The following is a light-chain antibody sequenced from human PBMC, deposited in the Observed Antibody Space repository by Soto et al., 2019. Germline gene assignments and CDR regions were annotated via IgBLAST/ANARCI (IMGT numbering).Light chain of an antibody. J-gene: IGKJ4*01. CDR1: PSVNNN. CDR2: GAS. Sequence: EIIVTQSPATLSVSPGERATLSCRASPSVNNNLAWYQQKPGQAPMLLIYGASTRATGIPARFGGSGYGTEFTLTISSLQSEDFAIYYCQQYNNWPLLTFGGGTKVEIK. V-gene: IGKV3-15*01. CDR3: QQYNNWPLLT.